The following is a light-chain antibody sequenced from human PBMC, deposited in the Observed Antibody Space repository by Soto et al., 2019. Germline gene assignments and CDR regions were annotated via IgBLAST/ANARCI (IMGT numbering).Light chain of an antibody. Sequence: EIVMTQSQATLSVSPGERATLSCMASQSVSSTLAWYQQKPGQDPRLLIYGASTRATGIPARFSGSGYGTEFTLTISGLKSEDFAVYYCQQSNNWLIFTFGPETNEHIK. CDR3: QQSNNWLIFT. CDR1: QSVSST. V-gene: IGKV3-15*01. CDR2: GAS. J-gene: IGKJ3*01.